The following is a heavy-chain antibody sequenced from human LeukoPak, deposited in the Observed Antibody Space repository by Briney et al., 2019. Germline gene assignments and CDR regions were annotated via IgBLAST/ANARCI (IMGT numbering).Heavy chain of an antibody. CDR2: ISAYNGNT. D-gene: IGHD2-21*02. V-gene: IGHV1-18*01. CDR3: ARDPLAYCAGDCYHRFFDY. CDR1: GYTFTSYG. J-gene: IGHJ4*02. Sequence: ASVKVSCKASGYTFTSYGISWVRQAPGQGLEWMGWISAYNGNTNYAPKLQGRVTMTTDTSTSTAYMELRSLRSDDTAVYYCARDPLAYCAGDCYHRFFDYWGQGTLVTVSS.